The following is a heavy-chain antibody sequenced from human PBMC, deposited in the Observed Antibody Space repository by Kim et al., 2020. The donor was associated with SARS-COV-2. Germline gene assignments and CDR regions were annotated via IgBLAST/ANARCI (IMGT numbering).Heavy chain of an antibody. J-gene: IGHJ4*02. CDR1: GYTFTSYG. CDR2: ISAYNGNT. V-gene: IGHV1-18*01. D-gene: IGHD4-17*01. CDR3: ARDKFNGDYDY. Sequence: ASVKVSCKASGYTFTSYGISWVRQAPGQGLEWMGWISAYNGNTNYAQKLQGRVTMTTDTSTSTVYMELRSLRSDDTAVYYCARDKFNGDYDYWGQGTLVTVSS.